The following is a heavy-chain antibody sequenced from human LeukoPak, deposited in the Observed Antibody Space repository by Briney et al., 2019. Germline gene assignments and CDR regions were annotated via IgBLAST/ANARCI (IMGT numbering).Heavy chain of an antibody. CDR1: GGSISSSSFY. D-gene: IGHD3-10*01. Sequence: SETLSLTCTVSGGSISSSSFYWGWIRQPPGKGLEWIGSIYYSGSTYYNLSLKSRVTISVDTSKNQFSLKLSSVTAADTAVYYCARVKDDGYYFDYWGQGTLVTVSS. CDR3: ARVKDDGYYFDY. J-gene: IGHJ4*02. CDR2: IYYSGST. V-gene: IGHV4-39*07.